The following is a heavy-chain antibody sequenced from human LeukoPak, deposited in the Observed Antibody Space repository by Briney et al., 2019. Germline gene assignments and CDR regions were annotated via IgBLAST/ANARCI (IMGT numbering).Heavy chain of an antibody. CDR1: GFTFSSYA. CDR2: ISGSGGST. CDR3: ANYGKHDY. J-gene: IGHJ4*02. Sequence: GGSLRLSCAASGFTFSSYAMSWVRQAPGKGLEWVSGISGSGGSTDYADSVKGRFAISRDNSKNTLYLQMNSLRAEDTAVYYCANYGKHDYWGQGTLVTVSS. V-gene: IGHV3-23*01. D-gene: IGHD4-17*01.